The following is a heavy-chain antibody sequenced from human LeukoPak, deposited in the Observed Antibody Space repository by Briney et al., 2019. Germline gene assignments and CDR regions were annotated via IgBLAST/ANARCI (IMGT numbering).Heavy chain of an antibody. CDR1: GGSISSGGYY. Sequence: SETLSLTCTVSGGSISSGGYYWSWIRQHPGKGLEWIGYIYYSGSSYYNPSLRSRVTISVDTSKNHFSLKLSSVTAADTAVYYCARGDNFDYWGQGTLVTVSS. CDR3: ARGDNFDY. CDR2: IYYSGSS. D-gene: IGHD2-21*02. J-gene: IGHJ4*02. V-gene: IGHV4-31*03.